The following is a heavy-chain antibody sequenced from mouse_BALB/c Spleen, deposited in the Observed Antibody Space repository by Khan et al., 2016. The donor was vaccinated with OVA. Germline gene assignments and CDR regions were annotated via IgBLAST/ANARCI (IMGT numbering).Heavy chain of an antibody. Sequence: EVQLQQSGTELIKPGASVKLSCTASGFNIKDTYIHWVKERPEQGPEWIGRIDPANGDTKYDPKFQGKATITADTSSNTAYPQLSSLTSEDTAVYYCATLYGSPFTYWGQGTLVTVSA. CDR3: ATLYGSPFTY. J-gene: IGHJ3*01. CDR2: IDPANGDT. D-gene: IGHD2-1*01. V-gene: IGHV14-3*02. CDR1: GFNIKDTY.